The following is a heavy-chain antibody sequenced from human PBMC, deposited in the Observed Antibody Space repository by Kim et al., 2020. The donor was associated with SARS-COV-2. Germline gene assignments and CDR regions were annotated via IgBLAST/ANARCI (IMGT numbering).Heavy chain of an antibody. CDR1: GFTFTSYW. CDR2: VNTDGSST. Sequence: GGSLRLSCAASGFTFTSYWMNWVRQAPGKGLVWVSRVNTDGSSTSYADSVKGRFTISRDNAKNTLYLQMNRLRAEDTAVYYRARVGYCGGGSCYQYFHHWGQGTLVTVSS. D-gene: IGHD2-15*01. CDR3: ARVGYCGGGSCYQYFHH. J-gene: IGHJ1*01. V-gene: IGHV3-74*01.